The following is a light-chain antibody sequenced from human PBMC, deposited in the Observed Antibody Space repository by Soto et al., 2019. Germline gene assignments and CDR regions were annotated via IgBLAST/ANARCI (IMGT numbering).Light chain of an antibody. J-gene: IGLJ2*01. V-gene: IGLV1-40*01. CDR3: QSYDSSLSGSK. CDR1: SSNIGAGYD. Sequence: QSVLTQPPSVSGAPGQRVTISCTGSSSNIGAGYDVHWYQQLPGTAPKLLIYGNSNRPSGVPDRFSCSKSGTSASLAITGLPAEDEADYYCQSYDSSLSGSKFGGGTKVTVL. CDR2: GNS.